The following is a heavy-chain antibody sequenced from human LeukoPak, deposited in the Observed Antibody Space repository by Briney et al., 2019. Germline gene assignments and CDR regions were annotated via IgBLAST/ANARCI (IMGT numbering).Heavy chain of an antibody. Sequence: GGSLRLSCAASGFTFSSHAMNWVRQAPGKGLEWVAIISSTGGSTYYTDSVKGRFTISRDNSKNTLYLQMNSLRAEDTAVYYCARRGGDSGGYYAAYFNYWGQGALVTVSS. V-gene: IGHV3-23*01. D-gene: IGHD1-26*01. CDR1: GFTFSSHA. CDR3: ARRGGDSGGYYAAYFNY. CDR2: ISSTGGST. J-gene: IGHJ4*02.